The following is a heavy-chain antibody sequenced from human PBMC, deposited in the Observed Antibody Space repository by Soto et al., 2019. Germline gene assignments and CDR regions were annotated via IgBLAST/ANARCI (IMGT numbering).Heavy chain of an antibody. CDR2: ISSSSSTI. J-gene: IGHJ6*02. D-gene: IGHD3-3*01. CDR3: ARPSNYDFWSGYLSRYYYYAMDV. V-gene: IGHV3-48*02. CDR1: GFTFSSDS. Sequence: GGSLRLSCAASGFTFSSDSMNWFRQAPVNGLEWVSDISSSSSTIYYADSVKGRFTISRDNAKNSLYLQMNSLRDEDTAVYYCARPSNYDFWSGYLSRYYYYAMDVWGQGTTVTVSS.